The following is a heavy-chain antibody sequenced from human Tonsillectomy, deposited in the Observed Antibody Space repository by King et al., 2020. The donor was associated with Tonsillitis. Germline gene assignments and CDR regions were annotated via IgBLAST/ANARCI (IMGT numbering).Heavy chain of an antibody. J-gene: IGHJ4*02. CDR2: IFSNDEK. D-gene: IGHD2-15*01. V-gene: IGHV2-26*01. CDR1: GFSLSNARMG. Sequence: TLKESGPVLVKPTETLTLTCTVSGFSLSNARMGVSWIRQPPGKALEWLAHIFSNDEKSYNTSLKSRLTISKDTSKSQVVLTMTNMAPVDTPTYYCARSFDSEGYFDYWGQGTLVTVSS. CDR3: ARSFDSEGYFDY.